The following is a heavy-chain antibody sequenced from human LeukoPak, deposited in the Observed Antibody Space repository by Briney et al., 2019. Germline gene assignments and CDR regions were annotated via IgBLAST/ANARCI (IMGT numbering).Heavy chain of an antibody. J-gene: IGHJ4*02. V-gene: IGHV4-4*09. CDR1: GGSISSYY. CDR2: IYTSGST. Sequence: SETLSLTCTVSGGSISSYYWSWIRQPPGKGLEWIGYIYTSGSTSYNPSLRSRVTISVDTSKSQFSLKLNSATAADTAVYYCASVPGHWGQGTLVTVSS. CDR3: ASVPGH.